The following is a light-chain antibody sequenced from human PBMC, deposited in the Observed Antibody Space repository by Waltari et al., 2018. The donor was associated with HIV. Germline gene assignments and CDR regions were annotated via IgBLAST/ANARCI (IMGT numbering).Light chain of an antibody. J-gene: IGLJ1*01. Sequence: QSALTQPASVSGSPGQSITISCTGTSSNVGSDDLVSRYQQPPGEPPKLITYEVAKRPSGVSSRFSGSKSGNTASLAISGLQAEDEADYYCCSCPRSGIRYVFGTGTKVTVL. CDR1: SSNVGSDDL. CDR3: CSCPRSGIRYV. V-gene: IGLV2-23*02. CDR2: EVA.